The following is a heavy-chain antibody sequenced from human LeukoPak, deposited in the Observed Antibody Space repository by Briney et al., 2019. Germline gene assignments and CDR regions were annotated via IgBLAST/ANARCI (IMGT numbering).Heavy chain of an antibody. CDR1: GGSFSGYY. CDR2: INHSGST. J-gene: IGHJ5*02. CDR3: ARGVGYCSGGSCYNWFDP. D-gene: IGHD2-15*01. V-gene: IGHV4-34*01. Sequence: SETLSLTCAVYGGSFSGYYWSWIRQPPGKGLEWIGEINHSGSTNYNPSLKSRVTMSVDTSKNQFSLKLSSVTAADTAVYYCARGVGYCSGGSCYNWFDPWGQGTLVTVSS.